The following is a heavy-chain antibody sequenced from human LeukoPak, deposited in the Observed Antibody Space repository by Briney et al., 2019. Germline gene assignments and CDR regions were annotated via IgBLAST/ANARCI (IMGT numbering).Heavy chain of an antibody. CDR2: VKQDGSEK. CDR3: AKGSAFDI. J-gene: IGHJ3*02. V-gene: IGHV3-7*03. CDR1: GFTFSDYW. Sequence: GGSLRLSCATFGFTFSDYWISWVRQAPGKGLEWVANVKQDGSEKFYVDSVKGRFTLSRDNAKNSVHPQMNSLRAEDTAVYYCAKGSAFDIWGQGTMVTVSS.